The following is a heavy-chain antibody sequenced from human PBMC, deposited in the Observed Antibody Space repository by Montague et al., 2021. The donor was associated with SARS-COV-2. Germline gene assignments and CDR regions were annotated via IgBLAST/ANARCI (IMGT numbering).Heavy chain of an antibody. V-gene: IGHV3-30*04. CDR1: GFTFSSYA. Sequence: SLRLSCAASGFTFSSYAMHWVRQAPGKGLEWVAVISYDGGNKYYADSVKGRFTISRDNSKNTLYLQMNRLRAEDTAVYYCASSLVWFEIDYWGQGTLVTVSS. CDR2: ISYDGGNK. D-gene: IGHD3-10*01. CDR3: ASSLVWFEIDY. J-gene: IGHJ4*02.